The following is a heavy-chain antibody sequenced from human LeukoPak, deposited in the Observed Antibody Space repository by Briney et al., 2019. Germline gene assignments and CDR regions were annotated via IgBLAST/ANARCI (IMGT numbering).Heavy chain of an antibody. V-gene: IGHV4-4*07. J-gene: IGHJ4*02. CDR3: ARERHGGYSYGFSFDY. CDR2: IYIGGST. CDR1: GGSINSYY. Sequence: SETLSFTCTVSGGSINSYYWNWIRQSAGKGLEWIGRIYIGGSTNYNPSLKSRVTMSLDASKNQVSVNLNSVTAADTAIYYCARERHGGYSYGFSFDYWGQGTLVTVSS. D-gene: IGHD5-18*01.